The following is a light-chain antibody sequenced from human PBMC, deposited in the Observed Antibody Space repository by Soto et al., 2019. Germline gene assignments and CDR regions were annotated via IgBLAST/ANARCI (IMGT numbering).Light chain of an antibody. CDR2: GNS. CDR1: SSNIGAGYD. J-gene: IGLJ3*02. V-gene: IGLV1-40*01. CDR3: QSYDSSLSGWGWV. Sequence: QSVLTQPPSVSGAPGQRVTISCTGSSSNIGAGYDVHWYQQLPGTAPKLLIYGNSNRPSGVPDRFSGSKSGTSASLAITGLQAEDEADYYCQSYDSSLSGWGWVFGGGTKGTVL.